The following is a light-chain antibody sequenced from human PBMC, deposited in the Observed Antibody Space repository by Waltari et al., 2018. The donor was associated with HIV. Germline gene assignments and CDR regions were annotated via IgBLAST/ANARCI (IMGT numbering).Light chain of an antibody. CDR3: QQYYQWRLT. V-gene: IGKV3D-15*01. CDR2: GAS. Sequence: EIVMLQSPATLSVSPGERATLSCRASQSVGSQLAWYQQKPGQAPRLLSYGASSRFTGIPGRFSGSESGTEFILTISSLQSEDCAVYDCQQYYQWRLTFGQGTRLEIK. CDR1: QSVGSQ. J-gene: IGKJ5*01.